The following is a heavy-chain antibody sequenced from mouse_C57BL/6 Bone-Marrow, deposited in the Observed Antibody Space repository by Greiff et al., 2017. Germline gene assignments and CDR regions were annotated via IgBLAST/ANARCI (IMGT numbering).Heavy chain of an antibody. J-gene: IGHJ1*03. CDR1: GVDFSRYW. CDR3: AKPSNWEGGYFDV. D-gene: IGHD4-1*01. V-gene: IGHV4-1*01. Sequence: EASGVDFSRYWMSWVRRAPGKGLEWIGEINPDSSTINYAPSLKDKFIISRDNAKNTLYLQMSKVRSEDTALYYCAKPSNWEGGYFDVWGTGTTVTVSS. CDR2: INPDSSTI.